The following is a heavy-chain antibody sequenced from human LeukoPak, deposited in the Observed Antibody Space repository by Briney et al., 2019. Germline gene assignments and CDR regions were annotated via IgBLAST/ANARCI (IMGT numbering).Heavy chain of an antibody. J-gene: IGHJ4*02. D-gene: IGHD4-17*01. CDR1: GGTFSSYA. CDR2: IIPIFGTA. Sequence: SVKVSCKACGGTFSSYAISWVRQAPGQGLEWMGGIIPIFGTANYAQKFQGRVTITTDESTSTAYMELSSLRSEDTAVYYCARESTVTIGLDYWGQGTLVTLSS. CDR3: ARESTVTIGLDY. V-gene: IGHV1-69*05.